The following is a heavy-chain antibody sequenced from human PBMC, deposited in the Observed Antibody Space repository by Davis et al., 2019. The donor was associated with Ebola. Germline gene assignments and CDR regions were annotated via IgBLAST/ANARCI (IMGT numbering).Heavy chain of an antibody. CDR1: CGSFSGYY. V-gene: IGHV4-34*01. J-gene: IGHJ4*02. CDR2: IHCNGAT. CDR3: ARVHRIPLG. D-gene: IGHD2-21*01. Sequence: PSETLSLTCAVYCGSFSGYYWSWIRQPPGKGLGWIGEIHCNGATSYNPSFKSRVTMSVDTSKSQISLNLRSLTAADTAVYYCARVHRIPLGWGQGTLVTVSS.